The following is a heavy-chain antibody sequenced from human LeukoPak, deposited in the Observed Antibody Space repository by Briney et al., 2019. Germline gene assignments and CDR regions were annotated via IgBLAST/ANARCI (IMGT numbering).Heavy chain of an antibody. CDR1: GFIFDAHD. CDR2: IRSDGYHT. Sequence: PGGSLRLSCGASGFIFDAHDMHWVRQAPGKGLEWVAFIRSDGYHTYYADSVKGRFTITRDNSKNSLYLQMNSLRAEDTAVYYCARFYGDRFDYWGQGTLVTVSS. D-gene: IGHD4-17*01. CDR3: ARFYGDRFDY. J-gene: IGHJ4*02. V-gene: IGHV3-30*02.